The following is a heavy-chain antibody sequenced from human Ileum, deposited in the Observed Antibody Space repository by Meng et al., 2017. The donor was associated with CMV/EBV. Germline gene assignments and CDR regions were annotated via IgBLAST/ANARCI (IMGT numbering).Heavy chain of an antibody. CDR3: ASGDYNSLYYFDF. CDR1: GFSVSSYC. V-gene: IGHV3-74*01. J-gene: IGHJ4*02. CDR2: ISGYGSD. Sequence: LSCAGSGFSVSSYCLHWVRQAPGKGLVWVSRISGYGSDYADSVKGRFTISRDIAKNTLYLQMNSLRAEDTAVYYCASGDYNSLYYFDFWGQGTLVTVSS. D-gene: IGHD2-21*02.